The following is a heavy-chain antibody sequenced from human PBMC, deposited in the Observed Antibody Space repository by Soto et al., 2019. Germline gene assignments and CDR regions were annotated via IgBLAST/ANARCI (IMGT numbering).Heavy chain of an antibody. V-gene: IGHV4-30-4*01. CDR3: ARVLPRYFDWLGNNWFDP. CDR1: GGSISSGDYY. D-gene: IGHD3-9*01. J-gene: IGHJ5*02. CDR2: IYYSGST. Sequence: PPETLSLTCTVSGGSISSGDYYWSWIRQPPGKGLEWIGYIYYSGSTYYNPSLKSRVTISVDTSKNQFSLKLSSVTAADTAVYYCARVLPRYFDWLGNNWFDPWGQGTLVTVSS.